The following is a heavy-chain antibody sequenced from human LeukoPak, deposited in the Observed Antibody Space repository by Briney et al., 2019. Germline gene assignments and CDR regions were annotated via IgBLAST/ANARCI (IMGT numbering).Heavy chain of an antibody. CDR2: IYYAGST. Sequence: KSSETLSLTCTVSGDSISSETYHWGWIRQPPGQGLQWIGSIYYAGSTYYNPSLKSRVSISVDTSKDRFSLKLFPVTAADTAVYYCARSGWPMGGFDPWGQGILVTVSS. D-gene: IGHD3-10*01. J-gene: IGHJ5*02. CDR1: GDSISSETYH. CDR3: ARSGWPMGGFDP. V-gene: IGHV4-39*01.